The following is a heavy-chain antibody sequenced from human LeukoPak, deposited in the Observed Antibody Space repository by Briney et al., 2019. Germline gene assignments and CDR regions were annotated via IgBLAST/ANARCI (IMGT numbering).Heavy chain of an antibody. CDR3: VRGNSSSWYPYYYYYYYMDD. D-gene: IGHD6-13*01. V-gene: IGHV3-66*02. J-gene: IGHJ6*03. CDR1: GFTVSSNY. Sequence: GSLRLSCAASGFTVSSNYMSWVRQAPGKGLEWVSVIFRGGSTYYADSVKGRFTISRDNSKNTLYLQMNSLRAEDTAVYYCVRGNSSSWYPYYYYYYYMDDWGKGTTVTVSS. CDR2: IFRGGST.